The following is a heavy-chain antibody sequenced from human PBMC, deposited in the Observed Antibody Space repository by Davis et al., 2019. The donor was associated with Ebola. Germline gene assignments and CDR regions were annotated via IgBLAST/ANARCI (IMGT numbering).Heavy chain of an antibody. CDR2: ISSNGGST. CDR3: ARDLGPGGMDV. J-gene: IGHJ6*02. V-gene: IGHV3-64*01. CDR1: GFTFSSYA. D-gene: IGHD7-27*01. Sequence: GESLKISCAASGFTFSSYAMHWVRQAQGKGLEYVSAISSNGGSTYYANSVKGRFTISRDNSKNTLYLQMNSLRAEDTSVYYCARDLGPGGMDVWGQGTTVTVSS.